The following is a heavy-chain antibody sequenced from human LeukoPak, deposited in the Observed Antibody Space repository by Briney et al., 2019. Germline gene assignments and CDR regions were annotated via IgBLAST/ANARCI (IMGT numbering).Heavy chain of an antibody. CDR1: GYTFTSYG. CDR2: ISAYSGNT. Sequence: ASVKVSCKASGYTFTSYGISWVRQAPGQGLEWMGWISAYSGNTNYAQKLQGRVTMTTDTSTSTAYMELRSLRSDDTAVYYCARASSTSYYYYYYMDVWGKGTTVTVSS. D-gene: IGHD2-2*01. V-gene: IGHV1-18*01. J-gene: IGHJ6*03. CDR3: ARASSTSYYYYYYMDV.